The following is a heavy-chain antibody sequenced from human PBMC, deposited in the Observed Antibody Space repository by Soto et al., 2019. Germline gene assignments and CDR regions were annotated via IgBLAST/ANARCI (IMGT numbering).Heavy chain of an antibody. CDR1: GLTFSSYA. CDR3: AKEVRQLVRRGFDP. J-gene: IGHJ5*02. V-gene: IGHV3-23*01. D-gene: IGHD6-6*01. CDR2: ISGSGGST. Sequence: GRSLRLSCAASGLTFSSYAMSWVRQAPGKGLEWVSAISGSGGSTYYADSVKGRFTISRDNSKDTLYLQMNSLRAEDTAVYYCAKEVRQLVRRGFDPWGQGTLVTGSS.